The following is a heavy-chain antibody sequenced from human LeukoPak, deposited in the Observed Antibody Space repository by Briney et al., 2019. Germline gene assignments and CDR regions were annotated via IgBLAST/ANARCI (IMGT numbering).Heavy chain of an antibody. CDR2: ITTSTGKP. D-gene: IGHD3-16*01. Sequence: ASVKVSCKASGYTFTVYSINWLRQAPGQGLEWMGWITTSTGKPTYAQGFTGRFVFSLDTSVSTTYLHINSLKAEDTAVYYCARDASMINFDYWGQGSLDTVSS. CDR3: ARDASMINFDY. CDR1: GYTFTVYS. J-gene: IGHJ4*02. V-gene: IGHV7-4-1*02.